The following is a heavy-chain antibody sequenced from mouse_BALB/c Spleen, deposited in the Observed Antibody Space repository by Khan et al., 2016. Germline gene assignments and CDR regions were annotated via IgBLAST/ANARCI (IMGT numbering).Heavy chain of an antibody. J-gene: IGHJ2*01. CDR2: INTNTGEP. Sequence: QIQLVQSGPELKKPGETVKISCKASGYSFTNYGLNWVKQAPGKGLKWMGWINTNTGEPIYAEEFKGRFAFSLEISASTAYLQINNLKNEDTSTXFCANFGSSSYFDYGGQGTTLTVSS. V-gene: IGHV9-3*02. CDR1: GYSFTNYG. D-gene: IGHD1-1*01. CDR3: ANFGSSSYFDY.